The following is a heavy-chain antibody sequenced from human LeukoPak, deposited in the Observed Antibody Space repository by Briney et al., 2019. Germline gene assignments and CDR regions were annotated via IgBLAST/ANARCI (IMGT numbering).Heavy chain of an antibody. CDR3: ARGVGGYYDYVWGSYFVDY. D-gene: IGHD3-16*01. CDR1: GGSISSYY. Sequence: PSETLSLTCTVSGGSISSYYWSWIRQPPGKGLEWIGYIYYSGSTNYNPSLKSRVTISVDTSKNQFSLKLSSVTAADTAVYYCARGVGGYYDYVWGSYFVDYWGQGTLVTVSS. V-gene: IGHV4-59*12. J-gene: IGHJ4*02. CDR2: IYYSGST.